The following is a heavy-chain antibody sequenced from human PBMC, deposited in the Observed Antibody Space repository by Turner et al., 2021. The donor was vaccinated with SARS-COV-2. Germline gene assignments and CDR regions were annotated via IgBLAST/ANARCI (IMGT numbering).Heavy chain of an antibody. CDR3: ARLMETARDYYGMDV. CDR2: IYYSGIT. D-gene: IGHD5-18*01. CDR1: GGSISSSSYY. Sequence: QLQLQESGPGLVKTSATLSLTCTVPGGSISSSSYYMGWIRQPPGKGLGWDGNIYYSGITYYNPSLTSRVTISVDTAKNQFSLKLSSVTAAETAVYDCARLMETARDYYGMDVWGQGTTVTVSS. J-gene: IGHJ6*02. V-gene: IGHV4-39*01.